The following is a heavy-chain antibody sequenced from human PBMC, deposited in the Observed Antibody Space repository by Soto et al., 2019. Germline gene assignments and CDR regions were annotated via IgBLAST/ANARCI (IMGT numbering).Heavy chain of an antibody. CDR1: GESFSGPI. CDR3: ARGLITGSHYSGGWYYFDS. V-gene: IGHV4-34*01. D-gene: IGHD6-19*01. J-gene: IGHJ4*02. Sequence: SETLSLTWAGYGESFSGPICTWIRQTPGKGLQWIGQINHSGSASYNPSLKSRVTISVHTSNSQFSLELSSVTAADTAVYYCARGLITGSHYSGGWYYFDSWGQGTQVTVS. CDR2: INHSGSA.